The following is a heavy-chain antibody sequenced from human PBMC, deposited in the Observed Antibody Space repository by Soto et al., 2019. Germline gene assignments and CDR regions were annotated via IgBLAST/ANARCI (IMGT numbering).Heavy chain of an antibody. J-gene: IGHJ4*02. CDR2: TNPNSGGT. CDR1: GYTFTGYY. CDR3: ARANGDLGGTFDY. D-gene: IGHD1-1*01. Sequence: ASVKVSCKASGYTFTGYYMHWVRQAPGQGLEWMGWTNPNSGGTNYAQKFQGRVTMTRDTSTSTVYMELSSLRSEDTAVYYCARANGDLGGTFDYWGQGTLVTVSS. V-gene: IGHV1-2*02.